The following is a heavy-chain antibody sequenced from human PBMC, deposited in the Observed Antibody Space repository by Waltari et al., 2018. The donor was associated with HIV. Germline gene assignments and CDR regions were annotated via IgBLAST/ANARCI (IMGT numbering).Heavy chain of an antibody. D-gene: IGHD3-10*01. Sequence: EVQLVVSGGGLVQPGRSLRLSCAASGFTFADDAMHWVRQVSGKGLEWVSGISWNSDSTGYADSVKGRFTISRDNAKTSLYLQMNSLRTEDTALYYCTKAESFFHPPDYWGQGTLVTVSS. CDR3: TKAESFFHPPDY. J-gene: IGHJ4*02. V-gene: IGHV3-9*01. CDR2: ISWNSDST. CDR1: GFTFADDA.